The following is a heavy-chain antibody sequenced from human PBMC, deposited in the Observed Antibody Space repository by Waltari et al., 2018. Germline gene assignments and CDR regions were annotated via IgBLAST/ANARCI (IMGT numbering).Heavy chain of an antibody. D-gene: IGHD1-26*01. CDR3: ARDPPGWELPNYYYYGMDV. J-gene: IGHJ6*02. V-gene: IGHV4-31*03. Sequence: QVQLQESGPGLVKPSQTLSLTCTVSGGSISSGGYYWSWIRQHPGKGLEWIGYIYYSGSTYYNPSLKSRVTISVDTSKNQFSLKLSSVTAADTAVYYCARDPPGWELPNYYYYGMDVWGQGTTVTVSS. CDR1: GGSISSGGYY. CDR2: IYYSGST.